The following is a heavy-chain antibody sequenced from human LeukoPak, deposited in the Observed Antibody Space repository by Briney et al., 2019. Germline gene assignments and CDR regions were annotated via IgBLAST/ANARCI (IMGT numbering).Heavy chain of an antibody. CDR1: GLTLSSYG. Sequence: AGSLRLSCAASGLTLSSYGMHWVRQAPGKGLEWVAVIWYDGSEKYYADSVKGRLTVSRDNSRNMLYLQMSSLRVEDTAVYYCATQTTINAFDLWGQGTMVTVSS. CDR2: IWYDGSEK. V-gene: IGHV3-33*08. CDR3: ATQTTINAFDL. D-gene: IGHD1-14*01. J-gene: IGHJ3*01.